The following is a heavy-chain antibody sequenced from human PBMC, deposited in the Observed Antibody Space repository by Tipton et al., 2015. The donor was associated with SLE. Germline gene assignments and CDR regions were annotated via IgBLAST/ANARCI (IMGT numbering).Heavy chain of an antibody. Sequence: QVQLVQSGPEVKKPGASVKVSCKASGYTFTSYGISWVRQAPGQGLEWMGWISAYNGNTNYAQKLQGRVTMTTDTSTSTAYMELRSLRSDDTAVYYCARGYYYDSSGIWDYFDYWGQGTLVTVSS. D-gene: IGHD3-22*01. J-gene: IGHJ4*02. CDR1: GYTFTSYG. V-gene: IGHV1-18*01. CDR2: ISAYNGNT. CDR3: ARGYYYDSSGIWDYFDY.